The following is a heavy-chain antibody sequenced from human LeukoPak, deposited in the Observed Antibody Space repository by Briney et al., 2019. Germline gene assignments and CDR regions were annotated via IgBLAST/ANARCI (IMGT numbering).Heavy chain of an antibody. Sequence: ASVKVSCKASGYTFTGYYMHWVRQAPGQGLEWLGWINPNSGGTNYAQKFQDRVTMTSDTSISTVYMELSRLRSDDTAVYYCARGIAAAATGDYWGQGTLVTVSS. CDR3: ARGIAAAATGDY. D-gene: IGHD6-13*01. J-gene: IGHJ4*02. CDR2: INPNSGGT. CDR1: GYTFTGYY. V-gene: IGHV1-2*02.